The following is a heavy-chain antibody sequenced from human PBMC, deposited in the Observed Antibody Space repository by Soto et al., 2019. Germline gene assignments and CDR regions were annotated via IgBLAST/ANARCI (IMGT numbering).Heavy chain of an antibody. CDR2: INAGNGNT. Sequence: QVQLVQSGAEVKKPGASVKVSCKASGYTFISYAMHWVRQAPGQRLEWMGWINAGNGNTKYSQKFQGRVTITRDTTASTAYMGLSSLRSEDTALYSCARDIGGMDIWGQGTKVTVSS. CDR3: ARDIGGMDI. J-gene: IGHJ3*02. CDR1: GYTFISYA. D-gene: IGHD3-10*01. V-gene: IGHV1-3*01.